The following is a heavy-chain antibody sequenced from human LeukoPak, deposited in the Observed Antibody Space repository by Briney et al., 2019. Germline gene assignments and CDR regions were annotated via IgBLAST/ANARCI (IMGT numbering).Heavy chain of an antibody. CDR2: IYHSGST. J-gene: IGHJ5*02. V-gene: IGHV4-38-2*01. Sequence: PSETLSLTCAVSGYSISSGYYWGWIRQPPGKGLEWIGSIYHSGSTYYNPSLKSRVTISVDTSKNQFSLKLSSVTAADTAVYYCASTGELYYDFWSSYSVSWFDPWGQGTLVSVSS. CDR3: ASTGELYYDFWSSYSVSWFDP. D-gene: IGHD3-3*01. CDR1: GYSISSGYY.